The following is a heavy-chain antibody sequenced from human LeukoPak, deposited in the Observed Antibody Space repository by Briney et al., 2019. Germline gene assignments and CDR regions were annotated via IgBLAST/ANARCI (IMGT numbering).Heavy chain of an antibody. J-gene: IGHJ4*02. CDR3: TKGSRIDFWSGYYYLDS. D-gene: IGHD3-3*01. CDR2: VSGSGEKT. V-gene: IGHV3-23*01. Sequence: GGSLRLSCEASEFTFSSFAMSWVRQAPGKGLAWVSVVSGSGEKTQYADSVKGRFTISRDNSKRILYLQMNSLRDEGTAVYYCTKGSRIDFWSGYYYLDSWGQGTLVTVSS. CDR1: EFTFSSFA.